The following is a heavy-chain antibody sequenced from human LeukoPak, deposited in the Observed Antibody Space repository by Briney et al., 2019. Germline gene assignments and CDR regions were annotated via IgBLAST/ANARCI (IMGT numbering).Heavy chain of an antibody. Sequence: PGGSLRLSCAASGYTFSDFSVNWVRQAPGKGLEWVSSISVRSNYRYYADSVRGRFTISRDDARDSLLLQMNSLRAEDTAVYFCVRLRRNNDRSGYYYYYDYWGQGTLVTVSS. J-gene: IGHJ4*02. CDR1: GYTFSDFS. D-gene: IGHD3-22*01. CDR2: ISVRSNYR. V-gene: IGHV3-21*01. CDR3: VRLRRNNDRSGYYYYYDY.